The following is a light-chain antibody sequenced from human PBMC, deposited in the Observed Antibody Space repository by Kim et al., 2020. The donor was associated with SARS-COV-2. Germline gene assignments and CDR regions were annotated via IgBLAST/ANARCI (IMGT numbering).Light chain of an antibody. CDR2: GAS. CDR3: QQYNNWPPWT. Sequence: SQGERAPLSCRASQSVSSNLAWYQQKPGQAPRLLIYGASTRATGIPARFSGSGSGTEFTLTISSLQSEDFAVYYCQQYNNWPPWTFGQGTKVDIK. CDR1: QSVSSN. J-gene: IGKJ1*01. V-gene: IGKV3-15*01.